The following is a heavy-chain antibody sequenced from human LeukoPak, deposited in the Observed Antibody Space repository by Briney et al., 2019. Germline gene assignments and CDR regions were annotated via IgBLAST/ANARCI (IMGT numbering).Heavy chain of an antibody. J-gene: IGHJ4*02. Sequence: PSETLSLTCTVSGGSISSYYWSWIRQPPGKGLEWIGYIYYSGSTYYNPSLKSRVTISVDTSKNQFSLKLSSVTAADMAVYYCASFSDLFHYWGQGSLVTVSS. D-gene: IGHD3-3*01. CDR1: GGSISSYY. CDR2: IYYSGST. V-gene: IGHV4-59*08. CDR3: ASFSDLFHY.